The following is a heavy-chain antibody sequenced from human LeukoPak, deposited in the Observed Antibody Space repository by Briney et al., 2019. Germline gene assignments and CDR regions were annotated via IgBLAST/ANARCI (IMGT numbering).Heavy chain of an antibody. CDR1: GYSISSGYY. Sequence: SETLSLTCAVSGYSISSGYYWGWIRQPPGKGLEWIGYIYNSESTTYNPSLKSRVSISVHTSKNQFSLALTSVTAADTAVYYCARALLRYDSSSRSLHWYFDLWGRGTLVTVSS. CDR3: ARALLRYDSSSRSLHWYFDL. D-gene: IGHD3-22*01. V-gene: IGHV4-61*01. CDR2: IYNSEST. J-gene: IGHJ2*01.